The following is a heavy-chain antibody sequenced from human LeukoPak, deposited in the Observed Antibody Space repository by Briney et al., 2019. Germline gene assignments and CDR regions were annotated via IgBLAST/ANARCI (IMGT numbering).Heavy chain of an antibody. Sequence: PGGSLRLSCAASGFTFSSYAMSWVRQAPGKGLEWVSAISGSGGSTYYADSVKGRFTISRDNSKNTVYLQMDSLRAKDTATYYCAKTTTGYSSGRYPAWPIDPWGQGTLVTVSS. CDR3: AKTTTGYSSGRYPAWPIDP. J-gene: IGHJ5*02. CDR1: GFTFSSYA. D-gene: IGHD2-15*01. CDR2: ISGSGGST. V-gene: IGHV3-23*01.